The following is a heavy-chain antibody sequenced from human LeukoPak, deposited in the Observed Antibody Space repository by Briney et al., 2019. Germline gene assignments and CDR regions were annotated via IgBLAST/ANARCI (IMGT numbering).Heavy chain of an antibody. V-gene: IGHV3-74*01. Sequence: GSLRLSCAASGFILSSYWIHWVRQAPGKGLVWISRINSDGRRTTYADSVKGRFTISRDNAKNTLYLQMNSLRTEDTAVYYCAKTTGRADYSSDGGYYGLDVWGQGTTVTVSS. D-gene: IGHD4-11*01. CDR3: AKTTGRADYSSDGGYYGLDV. J-gene: IGHJ6*02. CDR2: INSDGRRT. CDR1: GFILSSYW.